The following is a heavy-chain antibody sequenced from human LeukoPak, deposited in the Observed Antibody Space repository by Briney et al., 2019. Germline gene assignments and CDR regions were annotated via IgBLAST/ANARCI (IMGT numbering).Heavy chain of an antibody. Sequence: ASVKVSCKASGYTFTRYGISWVRQAPGQGLEWMGWVSAYNGNTNYAQKLQGRVTITADKSTSTAYMELSSLRSEDTAVYYCSRGRGYSGSYYFDYWGQGTLVTVSS. J-gene: IGHJ4*02. V-gene: IGHV1-18*01. CDR2: VSAYNGNT. D-gene: IGHD1-26*01. CDR3: SRGRGYSGSYYFDY. CDR1: GYTFTRYG.